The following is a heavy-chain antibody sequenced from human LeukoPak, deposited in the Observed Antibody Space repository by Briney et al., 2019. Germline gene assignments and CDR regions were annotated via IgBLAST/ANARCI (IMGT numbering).Heavy chain of an antibody. Sequence: PSETLSLTCTVSGGSISSSSYYWGWIRQPLGKGLEWIGSIYYSGSTYYNPSLKSRVTISVDTSKNQFSLKLSSVTAADTAVYYCARRRGFGEHYYFDYWGQGTLVTVSS. CDR1: GGSISSSSYY. V-gene: IGHV4-39*01. CDR3: ARRRGFGEHYYFDY. D-gene: IGHD3-10*01. CDR2: IYYSGST. J-gene: IGHJ4*02.